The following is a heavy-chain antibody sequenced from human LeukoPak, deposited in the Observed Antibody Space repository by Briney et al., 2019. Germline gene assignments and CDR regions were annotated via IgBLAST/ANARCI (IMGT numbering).Heavy chain of an antibody. CDR2: MNPNSGNT. CDR3: ARGGGYYDFLTGYSMGYYFDY. CDR1: GYTFTSND. J-gene: IGHJ4*02. Sequence: ASVKVSCEASGYTFTSNDINWVRQATGQGLEWMGWMNPNSGNTGYAQKFQGRVTMTRNTSISTACMELSSLRSEDTAVFYCARGGGYYDFLTGYSMGYYFDYWGQGTLVTVSS. V-gene: IGHV1-8*01. D-gene: IGHD3-9*01.